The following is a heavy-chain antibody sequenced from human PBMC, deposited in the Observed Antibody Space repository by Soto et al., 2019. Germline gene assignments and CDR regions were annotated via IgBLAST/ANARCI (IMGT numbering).Heavy chain of an antibody. Sequence: ASVKVSCKASGYTFTSYAMHWVRQAPGQRLEWMGWINAGNGNTKYSQKFQGRITITRDTSANTAYMELSSLRSEDTALYYCATSVSSSWYYFDYWGQGTLVTVSS. CDR1: GYTFTSYA. CDR2: INAGNGNT. J-gene: IGHJ4*02. CDR3: ATSVSSSWYYFDY. D-gene: IGHD6-13*01. V-gene: IGHV1-3*01.